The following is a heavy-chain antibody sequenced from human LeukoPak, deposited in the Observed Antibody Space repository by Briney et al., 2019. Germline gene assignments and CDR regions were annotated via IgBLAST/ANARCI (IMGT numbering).Heavy chain of an antibody. CDR2: ISAYTGNS. Sequence: ASVKVSCKASGHTFSIYGITWVRQAPGQGLEWMGWISAYTGNSNYAQKFQDRVTMTTDTSTSTAYMELRSLRSDDTAVYYCARDGKARYDFRENDCWGQGTLVTVSS. J-gene: IGHJ4*02. CDR1: GHTFSIYG. D-gene: IGHD3-3*01. V-gene: IGHV1-18*01. CDR3: ARDGKARYDFRENDC.